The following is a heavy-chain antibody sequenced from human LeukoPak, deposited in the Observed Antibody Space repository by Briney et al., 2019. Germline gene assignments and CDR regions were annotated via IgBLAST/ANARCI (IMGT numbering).Heavy chain of an antibody. V-gene: IGHV5-51*01. Sequence: GESLKISCKGSGYSFTSYWIGWVRQMPGKGLGWIGIIYPGDSHTRYRPSFKGQVTISADKSISTAYLQWSSLKASDTAKHYCARGRRTTGTTTPPFYHGMDVWGQGTRVSVFS. D-gene: IGHD1-1*01. CDR2: IYPGDSHT. CDR1: GYSFTSYW. J-gene: IGHJ6*01. CDR3: ARGRRTTGTTTPPFYHGMDV.